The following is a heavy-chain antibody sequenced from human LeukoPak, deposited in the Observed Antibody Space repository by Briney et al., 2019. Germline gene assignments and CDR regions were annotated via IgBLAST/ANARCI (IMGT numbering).Heavy chain of an antibody. CDR3: ARVHSAYCSSTSCYGGYFDY. CDR2: INAGDGNT. D-gene: IGHD2-2*01. J-gene: IGHJ4*02. V-gene: IGHV1-3*01. Sequence: ASVKVSCKASGYTFTSYAMHWVRQAPGQRLEWMGWINAGDGNTKYSQKFQGRVTITRDTSASTAYMELSSLRSEDTAVYYCARVHSAYCSSTSCYGGYFDYWGQRTLVTVSS. CDR1: GYTFTSYA.